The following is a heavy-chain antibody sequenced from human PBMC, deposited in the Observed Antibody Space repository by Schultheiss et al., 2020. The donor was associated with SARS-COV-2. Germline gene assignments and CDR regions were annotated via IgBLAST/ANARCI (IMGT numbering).Heavy chain of an antibody. CDR1: GGSISSYY. D-gene: IGHD6-13*01. CDR2: IYYSGST. V-gene: IGHV4-59*08. CDR3: ARGPSSSWYSRYYYYYGMDV. Sequence: ETLSLTCTVSGGSISSYYWSWIRQPPGKGLEWIGYIYYSGSTNYNPSLKSRVTISVDTSKNQFSLKLSSVTAADTAVYYCARGPSSSWYSRYYYYYGMDVWGQGTTVTVSS. J-gene: IGHJ6*02.